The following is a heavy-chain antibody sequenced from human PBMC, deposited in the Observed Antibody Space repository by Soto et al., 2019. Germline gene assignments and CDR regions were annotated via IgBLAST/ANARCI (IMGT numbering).Heavy chain of an antibody. CDR1: GFTFSSYA. Sequence: GGSLRLSCAASGFTFSSYAMHWVRQAPGKGLEWVAVISYDGSNKYYADSVKGRFTISRDNSKNTLYLQMNSLRAEYTAVYYCARDRIYSSSWYDYWGQGTLVTVSS. D-gene: IGHD6-13*01. J-gene: IGHJ4*02. V-gene: IGHV3-30-3*01. CDR2: ISYDGSNK. CDR3: ARDRIYSSSWYDY.